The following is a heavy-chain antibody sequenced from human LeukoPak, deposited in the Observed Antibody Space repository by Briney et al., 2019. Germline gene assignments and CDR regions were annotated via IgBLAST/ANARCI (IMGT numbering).Heavy chain of an antibody. J-gene: IGHJ4*02. CDR2: IYYSGST. V-gene: IGHV4-39*07. Sequence: SETLSLTCTVSGGSISSSSYYWGWIRQPPGKGLEWIGSIYYSGSTYYNPSLKSRVTISVDTSKNQFSLKLSSVTAADTAVYYCARGSLGYWGQGTLVTVSS. CDR3: ARGSLGY. D-gene: IGHD3-10*01. CDR1: GGSISSSSYY.